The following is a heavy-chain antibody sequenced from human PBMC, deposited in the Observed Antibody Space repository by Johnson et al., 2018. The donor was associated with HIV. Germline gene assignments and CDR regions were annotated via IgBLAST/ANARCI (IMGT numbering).Heavy chain of an antibody. V-gene: IGHV3-30*02. CDR3: AKEAGGSGSYSDAFDI. Sequence: QVQLVESGGGVVQPGRSLRLSCAASGFSFSSSGMHWVRQPPGKGLEWVAFIRSDGSDKYYADSVKGRFTISRDNPKNTLYLQMNSLSAEDTAGYYCAKEAGGSGSYSDAFDIWGQGTMVTVSS. D-gene: IGHD1-26*01. CDR1: GFSFSSSG. J-gene: IGHJ3*02. CDR2: IRSDGSDK.